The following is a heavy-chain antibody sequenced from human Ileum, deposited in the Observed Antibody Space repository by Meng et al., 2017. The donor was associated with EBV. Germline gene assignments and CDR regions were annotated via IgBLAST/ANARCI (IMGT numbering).Heavy chain of an antibody. Sequence: LVELRGGLVMPGGSLRLSCAASGFTCSDYYMSWIRQAPGKGLEWVSYISSSGSTIYYADSVKGRFTISRDNAKNSLYLQMNSLRAEDTAVYYCARGSTAMGNWFDPWGQGTLVTVSS. CDR1: GFTCSDYY. V-gene: IGHV3-11*01. CDR3: ARGSTAMGNWFDP. CDR2: ISSSGSTI. D-gene: IGHD5-18*01. J-gene: IGHJ5*02.